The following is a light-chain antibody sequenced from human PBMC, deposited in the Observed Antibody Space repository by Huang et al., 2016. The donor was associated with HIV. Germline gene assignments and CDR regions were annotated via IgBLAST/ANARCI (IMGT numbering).Light chain of an antibody. V-gene: IGKV3-15*01. CDR2: GSS. J-gene: IGKJ4*01. CDR1: RRVSTN. Sequence: EIVMTQSPATLSVYPGERVTLSCRANRRVSTNSSWYQQRPGQAPSLLIYGSSTTAPGIPARFSGSGSGTDFSLTISSLQSEDFALYYCHQYNNWLLSFGGGTRVDI. CDR3: HQYNNWLLS.